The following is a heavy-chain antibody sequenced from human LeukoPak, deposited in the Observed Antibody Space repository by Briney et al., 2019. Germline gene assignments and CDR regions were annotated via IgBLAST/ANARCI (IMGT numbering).Heavy chain of an antibody. CDR2: INQGGSDK. Sequence: GGSLRLSCAASGLTFSGHWMSWVRQAPGKGLEWVANINQGGSDKYYVDSVKGRFTISRDNANNLLYLQMNSLRGEDTAVYYCTRDRSRAEDDWGQGTLVTVSS. V-gene: IGHV3-7*01. CDR3: TRDRSRAEDD. D-gene: IGHD1-14*01. J-gene: IGHJ4*02. CDR1: GLTFSGHW.